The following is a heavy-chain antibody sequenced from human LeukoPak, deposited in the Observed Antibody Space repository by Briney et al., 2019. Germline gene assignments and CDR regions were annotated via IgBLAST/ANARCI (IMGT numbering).Heavy chain of an antibody. J-gene: IGHJ4*02. Sequence: PGGSLRLSCAASGFTFSSYEMNWVRQAPGKGLEWVSYISSSGSTIYYADSVKGRFTISRDNAKNSLYLQMNSLRAEDTAVYYCAKFGDGSGSYYNEYSDYWGQGTLVTVSS. D-gene: IGHD3-10*01. CDR3: AKFGDGSGSYYNEYSDY. V-gene: IGHV3-48*03. CDR2: ISSSGSTI. CDR1: GFTFSSYE.